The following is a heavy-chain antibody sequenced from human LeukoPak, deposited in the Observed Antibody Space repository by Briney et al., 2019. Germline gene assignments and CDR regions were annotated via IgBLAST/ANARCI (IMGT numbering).Heavy chain of an antibody. D-gene: IGHD3-3*01. J-gene: IGHJ5*02. CDR1: GYTFTIYA. Sequence: GASVKVSCKASGYTFTIYAMNWVRQAPGQGLEWMGWINTNTGNPTYAQGFTGRFVFSLDTSVSTAYLQISSLKAEDTAVYYCAREGTPAYYDFWSGYIANNWFDPWGQGTLVTVSS. CDR3: AREGTPAYYDFWSGYIANNWFDP. V-gene: IGHV7-4-1*02. CDR2: INTNTGNP.